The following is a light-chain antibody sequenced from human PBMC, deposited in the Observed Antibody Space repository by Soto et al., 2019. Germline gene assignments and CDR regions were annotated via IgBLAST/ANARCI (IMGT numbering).Light chain of an antibody. J-gene: IGKJ5*01. CDR2: GAS. CDR3: QQSYRTPPIT. Sequence: EIVLTQSPGTLSLSPGERATLSCRASQSVSSSYLAWYQQKPGQAPRLLIYGASTRATGIPARFSGSGSGTDFTLTISSLQPEDFATYYCQQSYRTPPITFGQGTRLEI. V-gene: IGKV3-20*01. CDR1: QSVSSSY.